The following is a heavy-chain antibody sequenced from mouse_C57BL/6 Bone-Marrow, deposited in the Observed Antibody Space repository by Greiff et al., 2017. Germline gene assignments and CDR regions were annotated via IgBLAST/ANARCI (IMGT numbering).Heavy chain of an antibody. V-gene: IGHV1-64*01. D-gene: IGHD2-3*01. J-gene: IGHJ4*01. CDR2: IHPNSGST. CDR3: ARWLLSYYAMDY. CDR1: GYTFTSYW. Sequence: VQLQQPGAELVKPGASVKLSCKASGYTFTSYWMHWVKQRPGQGLEWIGMIHPNSGSTNYNEKFKSKATLTVDKSSSTAYMQLSSLTSEDSAVYYCARWLLSYYAMDYWCQGTSVTVSS.